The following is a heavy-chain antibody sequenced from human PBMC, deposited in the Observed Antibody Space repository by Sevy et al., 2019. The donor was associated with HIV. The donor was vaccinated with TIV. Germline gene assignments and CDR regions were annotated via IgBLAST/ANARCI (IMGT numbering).Heavy chain of an antibody. V-gene: IGHV3-48*03. J-gene: IGHJ5*02. CDR1: GFSFSSYD. CDR3: TRNGGAFDYGFDP. Sequence: GGSLRLSCTASGFSFSSYDMNWVRQAPGKGLEWVSKISSSGSSIYYADSVKGRFTISRDNTKNPLTLQMNSLRAEDTAVYYCTRNGGAFDYGFDPWGQGTLVTVSS. CDR2: ISSSGSSI. D-gene: IGHD3-16*01.